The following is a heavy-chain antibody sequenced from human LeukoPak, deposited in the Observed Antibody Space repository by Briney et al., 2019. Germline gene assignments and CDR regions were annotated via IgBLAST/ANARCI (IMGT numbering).Heavy chain of an antibody. CDR3: ATYDNYYDSSGYYAY. CDR2: IYYSGST. J-gene: IGHJ4*02. D-gene: IGHD3-22*01. V-gene: IGHV4-59*01. Sequence: SETLSLTCTVSGGSISSYYWSWIRQPPGKGLEWIGYIYYSGSTNYKPSLKSRVTISVDTSKNQFSLKLSSVTAADTAVYYCATYDNYYDSSGYYAYWGQGTLVTVSS. CDR1: GGSISSYY.